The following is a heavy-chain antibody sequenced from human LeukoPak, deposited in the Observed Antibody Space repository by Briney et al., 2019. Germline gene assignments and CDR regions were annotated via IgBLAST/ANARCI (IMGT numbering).Heavy chain of an antibody. D-gene: IGHD3-10*01. CDR3: ARARGFDI. CDR1: GFTFSTYG. V-gene: IGHV3-48*02. Sequence: GGSLRLSCAASGFTFSTYGMNWVRQAPGRGLEWVSSISGSSTTIYYADSVKGRFTISRDNAKNSLYLQMNSLRDEDTAVYYCARARGFDIWGQGTMVTVSS. CDR2: ISGSSTTI. J-gene: IGHJ3*02.